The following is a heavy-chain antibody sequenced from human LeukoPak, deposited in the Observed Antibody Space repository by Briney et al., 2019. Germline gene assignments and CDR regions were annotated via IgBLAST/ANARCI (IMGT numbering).Heavy chain of an antibody. CDR1: GFTFSSYS. CDR2: ISSSSSYI. V-gene: IGHV3-21*01. J-gene: IGHJ6*02. Sequence: GGSLILSCAASGFTFSSYSMNWVRQAPGEGLEWVSSISSSSSYIYYADSVKGRFTISRDNAKNSLYLQMNSLRAEDTAVYYCARGGRSLSYGMDVWGQGTTVTVSS. CDR3: ARGGRSLSYGMDV.